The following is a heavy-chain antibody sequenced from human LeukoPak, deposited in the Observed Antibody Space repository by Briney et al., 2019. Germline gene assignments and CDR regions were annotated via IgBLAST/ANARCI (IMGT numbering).Heavy chain of an antibody. CDR1: GFTVSSNY. CDR2: IYSGGST. V-gene: IGHV3-53*01. D-gene: IGHD4-17*01. J-gene: IGHJ4*02. Sequence: GGSLRLSCAASGFTVSSNYMSWVRQAPGKGLEWVSVIYSGGSTYYADSVKGRFTISRDNSKNTLYLQMNSLRAEDTALYYCSSLPDYGDYIDYWGQGTLVTVSS. CDR3: SSLPDYGDYIDY.